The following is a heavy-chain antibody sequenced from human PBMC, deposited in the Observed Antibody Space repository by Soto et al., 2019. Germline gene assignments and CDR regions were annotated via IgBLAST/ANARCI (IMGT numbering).Heavy chain of an antibody. CDR2: IYHSGST. V-gene: IGHV4-61*01. D-gene: IGHD1-1*01. CDR1: GGSVRSGSYY. Sequence: SETLSLTCAVSGGSVRSGSYYWSWIRQPPGKGLEWIGFIYHSGSTNYNPSLKSRVTISVDTSKNQFSLNLLSLTAADTAVYYCAREGTGDPTFFDYWGQGALVTVSS. CDR3: AREGTGDPTFFDY. J-gene: IGHJ4*02.